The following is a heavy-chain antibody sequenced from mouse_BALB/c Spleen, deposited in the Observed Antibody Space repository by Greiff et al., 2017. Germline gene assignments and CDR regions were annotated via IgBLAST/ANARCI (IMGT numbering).Heavy chain of an antibody. D-gene: IGHD2-4*01. CDR1: GYTFTSYW. Sequence: QVQLKQSGAELAKPGASVKMSCKASGYTFTSYWMHWVKQRPGQGLEWIGYINPSTGYTEYNQKFKDKATLTADKSSSTAYMQLSSLTSEDSAVYYCARSRTMITTKVFDYWGQGTTLTVSS. V-gene: IGHV1-7*01. CDR3: ARSRTMITTKVFDY. J-gene: IGHJ2*01. CDR2: INPSTGYT.